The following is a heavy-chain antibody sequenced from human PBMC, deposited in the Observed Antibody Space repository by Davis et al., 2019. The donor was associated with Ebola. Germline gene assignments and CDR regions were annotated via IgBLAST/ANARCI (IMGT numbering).Heavy chain of an antibody. V-gene: IGHV3-23*01. Sequence: GGSLRLSCAASGFTFSSHSMSWVRQAPGKGLEWVSTLGLSADTYYADSVKGRFTISRDNSKNTLHLQMNSLRVEDTAIYYCAKDTSNVWFDVWGQGTMVTVAS. CDR2: LGLSADT. J-gene: IGHJ3*01. CDR1: GFTFSSHS. CDR3: AKDTSNVWFDV. D-gene: IGHD6-19*01.